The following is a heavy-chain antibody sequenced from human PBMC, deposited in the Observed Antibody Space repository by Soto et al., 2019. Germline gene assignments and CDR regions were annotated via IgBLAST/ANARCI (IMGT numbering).Heavy chain of an antibody. V-gene: IGHV3-21*01. D-gene: IGHD2-2*01. CDR3: AGGVPADNSCYYYYAMGV. CDR1: AFIFSSDS. Sequence: GGSRRLPCAPSAFIFSSDSMNWVRQAQGKWLEWVSCISGSSSYVYYADSVKGRFTISKDNAKNSVYLQMTSLRAEDTAVYDCAGGVPADNSCYYYYAMGVWGRRTTVTVSS. J-gene: IGHJ6*02. CDR2: ISGSSSYV.